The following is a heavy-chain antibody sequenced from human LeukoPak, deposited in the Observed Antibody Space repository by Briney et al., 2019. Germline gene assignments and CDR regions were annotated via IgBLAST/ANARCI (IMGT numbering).Heavy chain of an antibody. Sequence: RASVKVSCKASGYTFTGYYMHWVRQAPGQGLEWMGWINPNSGGTNYAQKFQARVTMTRDTSISTAYMELSRLRSDDSAVYYCARDPGVGDAFDIWGQGTMVTVSS. CDR3: ARDPGVGDAFDI. CDR1: GYTFTGYY. CDR2: INPNSGGT. V-gene: IGHV1-2*02. J-gene: IGHJ3*02. D-gene: IGHD7-27*01.